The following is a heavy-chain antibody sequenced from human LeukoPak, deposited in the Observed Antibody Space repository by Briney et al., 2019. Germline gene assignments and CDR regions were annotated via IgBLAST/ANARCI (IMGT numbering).Heavy chain of an antibody. J-gene: IGHJ5*02. CDR1: GYTFTSYG. V-gene: IGHV1-18*01. CDR2: ISAYNGNT. D-gene: IGHD2-2*01. Sequence: ASVKVSCKASGYTFTSYGISWVRQAPGQGLEWMGWISAYNGNTNYAQKLQGRVTMTTDTSTSTAYMELRSLRSDDTAVYYCARAKGYCSSTSCRDNWFDPWGQGDLVPVSS. CDR3: ARAKGYCSSTSCRDNWFDP.